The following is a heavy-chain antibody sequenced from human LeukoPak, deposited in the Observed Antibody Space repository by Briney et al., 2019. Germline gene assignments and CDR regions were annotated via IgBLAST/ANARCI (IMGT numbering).Heavy chain of an antibody. CDR3: ASSSIAARRYYYYYYMDV. D-gene: IGHD6-6*01. Sequence: PSETLSLTCTVSGGSISSGTYYWGWIRQPPGKGLEWIGSIYHSGSTYYNPSLKSRVTISVDTSKNQFSLKLSSVTAADTAVYYCASSSIAARRYYYYYYMDVWGKGTTVTVSS. CDR2: IYHSGST. CDR1: GGSISSGTYY. V-gene: IGHV4-39*07. J-gene: IGHJ6*03.